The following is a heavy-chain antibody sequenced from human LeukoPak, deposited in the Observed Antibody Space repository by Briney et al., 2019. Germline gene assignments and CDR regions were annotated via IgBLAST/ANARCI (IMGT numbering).Heavy chain of an antibody. CDR2: FDPEDGET. J-gene: IGHJ5*02. D-gene: IGHD2-2*01. V-gene: IGHV1-24*01. CDR1: GHTLTELS. CDR3: ATPGPAPINNWFET. Sequence: ASVKLSCKVSGHTLTELSMHWVRQAPGKGLEWMGSFDPEDGETVYAQNFQGRLTLTEDTSIDTAYMALYILRSEDTAVYYCATPGPAPINNWFETWGQGTLVTVSS.